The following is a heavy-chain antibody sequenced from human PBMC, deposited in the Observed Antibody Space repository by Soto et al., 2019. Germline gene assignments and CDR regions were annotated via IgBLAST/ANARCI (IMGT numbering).Heavy chain of an antibody. J-gene: IGHJ6*02. D-gene: IGHD6-19*01. CDR3: AHIFSFRSGSGYYYYGMDV. V-gene: IGHV2-5*01. CDR1: GFSLSTSGVG. Sequence: GSGPTLMNPTQTLTLTCTFSGFSLSTSGVGVGWIRQPPGKSLDWLALIYWNDDKRYSPSLKSRVTITKDTSKNKVVLTMTNMDHVDTATYYCAHIFSFRSGSGYYYYGMDVWRQGTTVTVSS. CDR2: IYWNDDK.